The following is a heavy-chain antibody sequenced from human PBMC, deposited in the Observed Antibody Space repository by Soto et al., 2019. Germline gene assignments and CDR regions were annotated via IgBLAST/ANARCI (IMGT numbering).Heavy chain of an antibody. V-gene: IGHV3-23*01. CDR3: ARDSAGRQHFVRFDS. CDR1: GFTFSSYA. J-gene: IGHJ4*02. CDR2: ISGSGGST. D-gene: IGHD3-3*02. Sequence: GGSLRLSCAASGFTFSSYAMSWVRQAPGKGLEWVPAISGSGGSTYYADSVKGRFTISRDNSKNTRYRQMNSLTVEDTAVYYCARDSAGRQHFVRFDSWGQGTLVTVSS.